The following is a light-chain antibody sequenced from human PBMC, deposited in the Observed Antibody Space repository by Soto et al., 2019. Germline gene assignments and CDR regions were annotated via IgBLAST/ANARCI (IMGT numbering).Light chain of an antibody. V-gene: IGLV1-44*01. CDR1: SSNIGGNT. CDR2: DDN. Sequence: QAVVAQPPSASGTPGQSVTISCSGSSSNIGGNTVNWYQVLPGAAPRLLIYDDNRRPSGVPDRFSGSKSGTSATLAISGLQSQDEADYYCATWDDSLDGGVVFGGGTKVTVL. J-gene: IGLJ3*02. CDR3: ATWDDSLDGGVV.